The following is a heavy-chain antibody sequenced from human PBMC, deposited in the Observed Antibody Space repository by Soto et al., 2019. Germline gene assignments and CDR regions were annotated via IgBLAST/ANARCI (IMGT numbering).Heavy chain of an antibody. CDR1: GYTFTIYG. CDR3: ARVLAKIAVAGDFDY. D-gene: IGHD6-19*01. Sequence: GASVKVSCKASGYTFTIYGISWVRQAPGQGLEWMGWVSAYNGNTNYAQKLQGRVTMTTDTSTSTAYMELRSLRSDDTAVYYCARVLAKIAVAGDFDYWGQGTLVTVSS. J-gene: IGHJ4*02. CDR2: VSAYNGNT. V-gene: IGHV1-18*01.